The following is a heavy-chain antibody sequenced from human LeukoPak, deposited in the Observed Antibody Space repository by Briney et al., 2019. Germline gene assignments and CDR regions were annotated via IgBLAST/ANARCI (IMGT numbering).Heavy chain of an antibody. CDR1: GYSVTKYW. V-gene: IGHV5-10-1*01. CDR3: ARAYSRSRFDY. CDR2: IDPSDSYN. J-gene: IGHJ4*02. D-gene: IGHD6-6*01. Sequence: GQSLTIYRRSSGYSVTKYWFSWVRQMHRKGLEWMGTIDPSDSYNNYSPSFQGHVTISADKSISTAYLQWSSLKASDTAMYYCARAYSRSRFDYWGQGTLVTVSS.